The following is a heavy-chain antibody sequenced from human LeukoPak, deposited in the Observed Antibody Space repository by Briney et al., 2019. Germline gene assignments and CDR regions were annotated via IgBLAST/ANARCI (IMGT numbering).Heavy chain of an antibody. CDR2: IYPGESDP. Sequence: GESLKISFKGSGYSFTSYWIGWVRPIPGKGLEWMGIIYPGESDPRYSPSFQGQVTISADKSLSTAYLQWSSLKASDTGMYYCARGYNLGYFDYWGQGTLVTVSS. CDR3: ARGYNLGYFDY. D-gene: IGHD1-20*01. J-gene: IGHJ4*02. CDR1: GYSFTSYW. V-gene: IGHV5-51*01.